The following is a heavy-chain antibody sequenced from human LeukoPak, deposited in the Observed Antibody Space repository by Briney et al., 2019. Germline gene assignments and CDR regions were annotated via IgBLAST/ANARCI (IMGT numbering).Heavy chain of an antibody. V-gene: IGHV4-30-4*08. CDR3: ARALEVVVVFDY. CDR2: IYYSGST. Sequence: SQTLSLTCTVSGGSISSGDYCWSWIRQPPGKGLEWIGYIYYSGSTYYNPSLKSRVTISVDTSKNQFSLKLSSVTAADTAVYYCARALEVVVVFDYWGQGTLVTVSS. CDR1: GGSISSGDYC. J-gene: IGHJ4*02. D-gene: IGHD3-22*01.